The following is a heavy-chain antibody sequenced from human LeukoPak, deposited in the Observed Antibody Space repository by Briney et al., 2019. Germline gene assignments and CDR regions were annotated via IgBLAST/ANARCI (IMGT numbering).Heavy chain of an antibody. J-gene: IGHJ4*02. CDR2: INHSGST. D-gene: IGHD1-26*01. V-gene: IGHV4-34*01. CDR3: ARGGRDTWRYYGPFDY. CDR1: GGSSSGYY. Sequence: SETLSLTCAVYGGSSSGYYWSWIRQPPGKGLEWIGEINHSGSTNYNPSLKSRVTISVDTSKNQFSLKLSSVTAADTAVYYCARGGRDTWRYYGPFDYWGQGTLVTVSS.